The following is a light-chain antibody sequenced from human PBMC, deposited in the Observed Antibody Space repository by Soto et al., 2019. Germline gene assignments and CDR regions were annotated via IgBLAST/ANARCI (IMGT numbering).Light chain of an antibody. V-gene: IGKV3-20*01. CDR2: NAF. CDR1: QTVGNNY. CDR3: HQYAFSPLT. Sequence: EIVLTQSSGTLSLSPGERATLSCRASQTVGNNYLAWFQQKPGQTPRLVIYNAFSRATGIPDRFSGSGSGTDFTLTISRLEPEDFAVYYCHQYAFSPLTFGQGTKVDIK. J-gene: IGKJ2*01.